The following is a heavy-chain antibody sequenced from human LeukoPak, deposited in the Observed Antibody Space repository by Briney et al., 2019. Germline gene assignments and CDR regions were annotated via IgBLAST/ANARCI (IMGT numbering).Heavy chain of an antibody. D-gene: IGHD6-6*01. J-gene: IGHJ4*02. CDR2: ISYDGSNK. Sequence: PGRSLRLSCAASGFTFTSYGMHWVRQGPGKGLERVAVISYDGSNKYYADSVKGRFTISRDNSKNTLYLQMNSLRAEDTAVYYCAKVGSSYIAAPYYFDYWGQGTLVTVSS. CDR3: AKVGSSYIAAPYYFDY. CDR1: GFTFTSYG. V-gene: IGHV3-30*18.